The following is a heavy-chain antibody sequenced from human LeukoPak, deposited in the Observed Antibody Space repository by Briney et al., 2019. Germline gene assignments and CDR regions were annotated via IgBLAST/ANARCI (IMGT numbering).Heavy chain of an antibody. J-gene: IGHJ2*01. D-gene: IGHD3-16*01. V-gene: IGHV3-66*01. Sequence: AGGSLRLSCAASGFTFSGNHMSWVRQSPEKGLEWVAIIERSGDGVYASSVNGRFIISRDNSKSTVSLQMNSLRVEDTAMYFCARATFGRYWYFDTWGRGTLVTVSS. CDR2: IERSGDG. CDR3: ARATFGRYWYFDT. CDR1: GFTFSGNH.